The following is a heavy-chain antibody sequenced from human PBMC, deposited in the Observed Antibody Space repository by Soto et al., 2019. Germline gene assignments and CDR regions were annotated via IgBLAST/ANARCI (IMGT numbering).Heavy chain of an antibody. J-gene: IGHJ5*02. CDR2: LWFDGFNK. CDR3: ASNTHYVEYGEWIDP. CDR1: GFTFSNHG. Sequence: QVQLVESGGGVVQPGRSLRLSCAASGFTFSNHGMHWVRQAPGKGLEWVAVLWFDGFNKYYADSVKGRFTISRDTSKNTLYLQMNSLRAEDTAVYYCASNTHYVEYGEWIDPWGQGTLVTVSS. D-gene: IGHD4-17*01. V-gene: IGHV3-33*01.